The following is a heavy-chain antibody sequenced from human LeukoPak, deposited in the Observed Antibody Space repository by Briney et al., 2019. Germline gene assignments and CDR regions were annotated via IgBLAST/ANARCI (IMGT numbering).Heavy chain of an antibody. CDR3: ARARIYDYGDPNIDY. J-gene: IGHJ4*02. CDR1: GGSFSGYY. V-gene: IGHV4-34*01. Sequence: SETLSLTCAVYGGSFSGYYWSWIRQPPGKGLEWIGEINHSGSTNYNPSLKSRVTISVDTSKNQFSLKLSSVTAADTAVYYCARARIYDYGDPNIDYWGQGTLVTVSS. CDR2: INHSGST. D-gene: IGHD4-17*01.